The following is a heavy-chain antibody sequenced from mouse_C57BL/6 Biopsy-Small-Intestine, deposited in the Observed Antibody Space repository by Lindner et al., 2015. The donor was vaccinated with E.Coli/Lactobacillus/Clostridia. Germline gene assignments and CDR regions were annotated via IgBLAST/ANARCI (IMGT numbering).Heavy chain of an antibody. CDR3: ARSRGRDEDY. CDR2: INPNYGTT. D-gene: IGHD3-3*01. V-gene: IGHV1-39*01. CDR1: GYSFTDYY. Sequence: VQLQESGPELVKPGASVKISCKASGYSFTDYYMNWVKQSHGKSLEWIGVINPNYGTTAYNQKFKDKATLTVDQSSRTAYMQLNSLTSEDSAVYYCARSRGRDEDYWGQGTTLTVSS. J-gene: IGHJ2*01.